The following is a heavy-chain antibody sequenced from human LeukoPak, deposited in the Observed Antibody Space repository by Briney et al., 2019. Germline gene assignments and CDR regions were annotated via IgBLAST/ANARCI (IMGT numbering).Heavy chain of an antibody. D-gene: IGHD3-3*01. V-gene: IGHV4-39*01. Sequence: TSETLSLTCTVSGGSISSSSYYWGWIRQPPGKGLEWIGSIYYSGSTYYNPSLKSRVTISVDTYKNQFSLKLSSVTAADTAVYYCARGSWSYYDFWSGYYTWVAFDIWGQGTMVTVSS. CDR2: IYYSGST. CDR3: ARGSWSYYDFWSGYYTWVAFDI. CDR1: GGSISSSSYY. J-gene: IGHJ3*02.